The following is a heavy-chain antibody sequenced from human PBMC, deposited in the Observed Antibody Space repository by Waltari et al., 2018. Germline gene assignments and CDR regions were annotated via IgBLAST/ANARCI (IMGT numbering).Heavy chain of an antibody. CDR2: ISHSGTT. CDR1: GDSITNYY. D-gene: IGHD3-3*01. Sequence: QVQLQESGPGLVRPSETLSPICSVSGDSITNYYWGWVRQPPGNGLDWRGYISHSGTTRYNPSLKSRVTISVDRSKKQFSLRLDSVTAADTAVYYCARSFDFWSGYPLDYWGRGTLVTVSS. CDR3: ARSFDFWSGYPLDY. V-gene: IGHV4-59*01. J-gene: IGHJ4*02.